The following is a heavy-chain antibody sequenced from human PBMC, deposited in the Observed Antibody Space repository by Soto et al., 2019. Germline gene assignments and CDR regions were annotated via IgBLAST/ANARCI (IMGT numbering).Heavy chain of an antibody. V-gene: IGHV1-69*08. J-gene: IGHJ6*02. CDR3: ARPDYGDNKDYFGMDV. CDR1: GGSFTNYT. Sequence: QVQLVQSGAEVKKPGSSVRVSCKASGGSFTNYTFIWVRQAPRQGLEWMARIIPILGAVNYAQKFQGRVTITPDKSTRTVHMHLRSLRSDDTAVYYCARPDYGDNKDYFGMDVWGQGTTVTVSS. D-gene: IGHD4-17*01. CDR2: IIPILGAV.